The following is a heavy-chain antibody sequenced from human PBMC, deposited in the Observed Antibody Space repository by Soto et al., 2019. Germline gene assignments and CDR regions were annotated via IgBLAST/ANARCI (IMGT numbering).Heavy chain of an antibody. CDR1: GFSLSSYW. CDR2: INSDGSST. J-gene: IGHJ6*02. Sequence: PEGALRLSCAASGFSLSSYWMHWVRQAPGQGLVWVSRINSDGSSTSYADSVKGRFTISRDNAKNTLYLQMNSLRAEDTAVYYCARVVVAATGSYGMDVWGQGTTVTVSS. CDR3: ARVVVAATGSYGMDV. D-gene: IGHD2-15*01. V-gene: IGHV3-74*01.